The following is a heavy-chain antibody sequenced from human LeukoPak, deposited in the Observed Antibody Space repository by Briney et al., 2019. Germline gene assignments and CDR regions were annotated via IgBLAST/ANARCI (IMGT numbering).Heavy chain of an antibody. J-gene: IGHJ3*02. V-gene: IGHV1-18*01. CDR1: GGTFSSYA. D-gene: IGHD3-3*01. CDR2: ISGYNGNT. CDR3: ARDDYDFWSGYAVDI. Sequence: ASVKVPCKASGGTFSSYAISWVRQAPGQGLEWMGWISGYNGNTNYAQKLQGRVTMTTDTSTSTAYMELRSLRSDDTAVYYCARDDYDFWSGYAVDIWGQGTMVTVSS.